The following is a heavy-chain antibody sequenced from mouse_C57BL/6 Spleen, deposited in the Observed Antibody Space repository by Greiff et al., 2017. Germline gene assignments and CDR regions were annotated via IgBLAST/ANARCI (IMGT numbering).Heavy chain of an antibody. J-gene: IGHJ4*01. D-gene: IGHD2-2*01. Sequence: EVQLQQSGPELVKPGASVKISCKASGYTFTDYYMNWVKQSHGKSLEWIGDINPNNGGTSYNQKFKGKATLTVDKSSSTAYMELRSLTSEDSAVYYCAYYGLRAMDYWGQGTSVTVSS. CDR1: GYTFTDYY. V-gene: IGHV1-26*01. CDR2: INPNNGGT. CDR3: AYYGLRAMDY.